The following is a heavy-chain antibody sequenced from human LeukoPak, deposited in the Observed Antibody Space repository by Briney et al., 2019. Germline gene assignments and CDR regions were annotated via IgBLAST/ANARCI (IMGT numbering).Heavy chain of an antibody. CDR2: ISSSSTYI. J-gene: IGHJ6*02. D-gene: IGHD1/OR15-1a*01. Sequence: PGRSLRLSCAASGFTFSSYSMNWVRQAPGKGLEWVSSISSSSTYIYYADSVKGRFTISRDNAKNSLSLQMNSLRAEDTAVYYCAREALNMYYGMDVWGQGTTVTVSS. V-gene: IGHV3-21*01. CDR3: AREALNMYYGMDV. CDR1: GFTFSSYS.